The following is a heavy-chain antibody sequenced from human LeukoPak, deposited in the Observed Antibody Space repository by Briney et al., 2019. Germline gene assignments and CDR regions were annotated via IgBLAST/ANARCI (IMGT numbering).Heavy chain of an antibody. J-gene: IGHJ1*01. CDR3: ARRYCSSTSCYFYFQH. V-gene: IGHV4-34*01. D-gene: IGHD2-2*01. CDR2: INHSGST. CDR1: GGSFSGYY. Sequence: SETLSLTCAVYGGSFSGYYWSWIRQPPGKGREGVGEINHSGSTNYNPSLKSRVTISVDTSKNQFSLKLSSVTAADTAVYYCARRYCSSTSCYFYFQHWGQGTLVTVSS.